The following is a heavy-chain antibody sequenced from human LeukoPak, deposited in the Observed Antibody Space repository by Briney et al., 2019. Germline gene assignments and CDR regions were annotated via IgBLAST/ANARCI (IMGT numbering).Heavy chain of an antibody. V-gene: IGHV3-53*01. J-gene: IGHJ3*02. CDR3: AKDMPQDIVVVNRGDAFDI. CDR2: IYSGGST. Sequence: GGSLRLSCAASGFTVSSNYMSWVRQAPGKGLEWVSVIYSGGSTYYADSVKGRFTISRDNSKNTLYLQMNSLRAEDTAVYYCAKDMPQDIVVVNRGDAFDIWGQGTMVTVSS. CDR1: GFTVSSNY. D-gene: IGHD2-2*01.